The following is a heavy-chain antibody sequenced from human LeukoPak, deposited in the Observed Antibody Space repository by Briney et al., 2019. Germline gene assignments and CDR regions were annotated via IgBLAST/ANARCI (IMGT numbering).Heavy chain of an antibody. CDR1: GGSISSSNW. V-gene: IGHV4-4*02. CDR2: IYHSGST. D-gene: IGHD5-18*01. J-gene: IGHJ4*02. CDR3: ARDLGYSYGLGLDY. Sequence: SETLSLTCAVSGGSISSSNWWSWVRQPPGKGLEWIGEIYHSGSTNYNPSLKSRVTISVDKSKNQFSLKLSSVTAADTAVYYCARDLGYSYGLGLDYWGQGTLVTVSS.